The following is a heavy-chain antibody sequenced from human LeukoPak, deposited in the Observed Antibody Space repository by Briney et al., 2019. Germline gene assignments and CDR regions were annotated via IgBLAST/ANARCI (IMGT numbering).Heavy chain of an antibody. D-gene: IGHD6-19*01. V-gene: IGHV1-2*02. J-gene: IGHJ4*02. Sequence: ASVKVSCKASGYTFTGYYMHWMRQAPGQGLEWMGWINPNSGGTNYAQKFQGRVTMTSDTSTSTVYMDLSSLTSEDTAMYYCAREVAVAGRAFDYWGQGTLVTVSS. CDR2: INPNSGGT. CDR3: AREVAVAGRAFDY. CDR1: GYTFTGYY.